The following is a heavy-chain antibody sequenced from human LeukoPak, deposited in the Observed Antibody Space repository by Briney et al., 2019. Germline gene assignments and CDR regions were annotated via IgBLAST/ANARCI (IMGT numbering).Heavy chain of an antibody. J-gene: IGHJ4*02. CDR1: GFTFSGSA. CDR2: IRSKANSYAT. V-gene: IGHV3-73*01. D-gene: IGHD3-3*01. CDR3: TRSGRFGVVIVFDY. Sequence: GGSLRLSCAASGFTFSGSAMHWVRQASGKGLEWVGRIRSKANSYATAYAASVKGRFTISRDDSKNTAYLQMNSLKTEDTAVYYCTRSGRFGVVIVFDYWGQGTLVTVSS.